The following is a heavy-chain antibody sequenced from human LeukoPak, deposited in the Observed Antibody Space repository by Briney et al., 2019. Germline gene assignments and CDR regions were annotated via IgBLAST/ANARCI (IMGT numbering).Heavy chain of an antibody. CDR3: ARGEYSSSWYPFDY. CDR2: MKSNSGDT. CDR1: GYTFTGYD. V-gene: IGHV1-8*01. J-gene: IGHJ4*02. D-gene: IGHD6-13*01. Sequence: ASVKVSCKTSGYTFTGYDINWVRQAPGQGLEWMGWMKSNSGDTHFAQKFQGRVPMTRNISISTAFMELSSLRSEDTAVYYCARGEYSSSWYPFDYWGQGSPVTVSS.